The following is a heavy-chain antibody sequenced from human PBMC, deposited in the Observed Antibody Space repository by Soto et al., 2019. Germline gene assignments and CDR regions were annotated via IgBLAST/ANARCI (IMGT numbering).Heavy chain of an antibody. J-gene: IGHJ3*02. CDR2: IKSKTDGGTT. D-gene: IGHD2-15*01. CDR3: SLLPEEDDAFDI. V-gene: IGHV3-15*07. Sequence: EVQLVESGGGLVKPGGSLRLSCAASGFTFSNAWMNWVRQAPGKGLEWVGRIKSKTDGGTTDYAAPVKGRFTISRDDSKNTLYLQMNSLKTEDTAVYYGSLLPEEDDAFDIWGQGTMVTVSS. CDR1: GFTFSNAW.